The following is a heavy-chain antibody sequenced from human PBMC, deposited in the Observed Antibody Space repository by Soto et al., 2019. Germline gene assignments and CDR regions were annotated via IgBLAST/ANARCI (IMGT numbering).Heavy chain of an antibody. CDR3: ARMSSSSSAPGRMRSPNYYYYGMDV. CDR1: GFSLSTSGMR. CDR2: IDWDDDK. J-gene: IGHJ6*02. D-gene: IGHD6-6*01. Sequence: GSGPTLVNPKQTLTIPCTFSGFSLSTSGMRVRWIRQPPGKALEWLARIDWDDDKFYSTSLKTRLTISKDTSKNQVVLTMTNMDPVDTATYYCARMSSSSSAPGRMRSPNYYYYGMDVWGQGTKVTVSS. V-gene: IGHV2-70*04.